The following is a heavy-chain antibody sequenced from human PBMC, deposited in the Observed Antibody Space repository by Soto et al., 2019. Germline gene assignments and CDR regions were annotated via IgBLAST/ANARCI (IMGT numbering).Heavy chain of an antibody. CDR1: GGNIRNGGYY. J-gene: IGHJ5*02. V-gene: IGHV4-31*03. CDR3: ARSVFP. Sequence: TLSLACTVSGGNIRNGGYYWNWIRQHPGKGLEWIGYFYYSGSTYYNPSLKSRVTISVNTSKNQFYLKLSSVTAADTAVYYCARSVFPWGQGTLVTVSS. CDR2: FYYSGST.